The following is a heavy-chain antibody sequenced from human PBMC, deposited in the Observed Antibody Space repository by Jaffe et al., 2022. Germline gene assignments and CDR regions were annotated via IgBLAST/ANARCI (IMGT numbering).Heavy chain of an antibody. CDR2: ISSSSSYI. CDR1: GFTFSSYS. V-gene: IGHV3-21*01. D-gene: IGHD3-3*01. Sequence: EVQLVESGGGLVKPGGSLRLSCAASGFTFSSYSMNWVRQAPGKGLEWVSSISSSSSYIYYADSVKGRFTISRDNAKNSLYLQMNSLRAEDTAVYYCARLEDSGYYYYYYMDVWGKGTTVTVSS. J-gene: IGHJ6*03. CDR3: ARLEDSGYYYYYYMDV.